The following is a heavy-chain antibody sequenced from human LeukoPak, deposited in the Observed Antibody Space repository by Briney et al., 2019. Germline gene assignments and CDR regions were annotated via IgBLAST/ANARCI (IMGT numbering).Heavy chain of an antibody. Sequence: ASVKVSCKASGYTFTSYGISWVRQAPGQGLEWMGWISAYNGNTNYAQKLQGRVTMTTDTSTSTAHMELRSLRSDDTAVYYCARGGYYDFWSGYYWAAFDIWGQGTMVTVSS. CDR3: ARGGYYDFWSGYYWAAFDI. CDR1: GYTFTSYG. D-gene: IGHD3-3*01. V-gene: IGHV1-18*01. J-gene: IGHJ3*02. CDR2: ISAYNGNT.